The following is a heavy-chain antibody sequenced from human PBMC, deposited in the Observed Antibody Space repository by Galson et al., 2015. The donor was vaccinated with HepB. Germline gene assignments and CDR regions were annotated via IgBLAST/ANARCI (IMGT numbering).Heavy chain of an antibody. J-gene: IGHJ5*02. D-gene: IGHD5-12*01. Sequence: SCKASGYTFTSYAMNWVRQAPGQGLEWMGWINTNTGNPTYAQGFTGRFVFSLDTSVSTAYLQISSLKAEDTAVYYCAVEKDSGYDLRGGNWFDPWGQGTLVTVSS. CDR2: INTNTGNP. CDR3: AVEKDSGYDLRGGNWFDP. CDR1: GYTFTSYA. V-gene: IGHV7-4-1*02.